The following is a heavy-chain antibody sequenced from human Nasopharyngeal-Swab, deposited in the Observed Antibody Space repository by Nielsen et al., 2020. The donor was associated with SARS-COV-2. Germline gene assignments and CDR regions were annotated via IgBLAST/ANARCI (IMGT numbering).Heavy chain of an antibody. CDR3: ARRPYSSSSGDYYYGMDV. Sequence: SVKVSCKASCGTFSRYSIIWVRQAPGQGLEWMGGIIPIFGTANYAQKFQGRVTITADESTSTAYMELSSLRSEDTAVYYCARRPYSSSSGDYYYGMDVWGQGTTVTVSS. CDR2: IIPIFGTA. V-gene: IGHV1-69*13. CDR1: CGTFSRYS. J-gene: IGHJ6*02. D-gene: IGHD6-6*01.